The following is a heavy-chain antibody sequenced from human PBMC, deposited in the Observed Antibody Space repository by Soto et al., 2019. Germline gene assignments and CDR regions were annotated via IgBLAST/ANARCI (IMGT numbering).Heavy chain of an antibody. D-gene: IGHD2-2*01. CDR1: GGSISSYY. CDR3: ARHREYCSSTSCLHAFDI. J-gene: IGHJ3*02. Sequence: SETLSLTCTVSGGSISSYYWSWIRQPPGKGLEWIGYIYYSGSTNYNPSLKSRVTISVDTSKNQFSLKLGSVTAADTAVYYCARHREYCSSTSCLHAFDIWGQGTMVTVSS. CDR2: IYYSGST. V-gene: IGHV4-59*08.